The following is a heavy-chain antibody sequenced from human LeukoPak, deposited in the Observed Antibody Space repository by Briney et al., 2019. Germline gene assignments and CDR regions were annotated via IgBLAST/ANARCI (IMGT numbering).Heavy chain of an antibody. CDR1: GFTFSNHG. Sequence: GGSLRLSCAASGFTFSNHGMQWVRQAPGKGLEWVALIRFDGSNKDYADSVKGRFTISRDNSKNTLYLQMNSLRAEDTAVYYCAKENGAVAGRWLEYWGQGTLVTVSS. V-gene: IGHV3-30*02. J-gene: IGHJ4*02. D-gene: IGHD6-19*01. CDR2: IRFDGSNK. CDR3: AKENGAVAGRWLEY.